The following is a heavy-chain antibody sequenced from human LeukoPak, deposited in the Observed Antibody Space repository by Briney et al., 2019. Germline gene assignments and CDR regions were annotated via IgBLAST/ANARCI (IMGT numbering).Heavy chain of an antibody. CDR1: GGSITSHY. CDR3: AGAYSYYYYYYLDV. D-gene: IGHD2-15*01. Sequence: SETLSLTCTVSGGSITSHYWTWIRQPPGRGLEWIGYINDSGKTDYTPSLNSRVTMSIDTSKNQFSLKLTSVTAADTAVYYCAGAYSYYYYYYLDVWGRGTTVTVSS. V-gene: IGHV4-59*03. CDR2: INDSGKT. J-gene: IGHJ6*03.